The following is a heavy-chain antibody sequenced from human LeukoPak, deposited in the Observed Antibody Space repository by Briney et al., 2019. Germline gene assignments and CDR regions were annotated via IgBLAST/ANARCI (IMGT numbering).Heavy chain of an antibody. Sequence: LAGGSLRLSCAASGFTLRNYWMHWVRQAPGKGLVWVSRINTDGSSTTYADSAKGRFTISRDNAKNTLCLQMNSLRAEDTAVFYCARGLAVAGSDGPDYWGQGTLVTVSS. J-gene: IGHJ4*02. D-gene: IGHD6-19*01. CDR2: INTDGSST. CDR3: ARGLAVAGSDGPDY. CDR1: GFTLRNYW. V-gene: IGHV3-74*01.